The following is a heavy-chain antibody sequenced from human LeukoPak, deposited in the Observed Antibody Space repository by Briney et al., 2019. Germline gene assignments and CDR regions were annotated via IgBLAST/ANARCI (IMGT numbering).Heavy chain of an antibody. J-gene: IGHJ4*02. D-gene: IGHD6-6*01. CDR3: ARPKMPYSSSTGY. CDR2: IYYSGST. CDR1: GGSISSSSYY. Sequence: KPSETLSLTCTVSGGSISSSSYYWGWIRQPPGKGLEWIGSIYYSGSTYYNPSLKSRVTISVDTSKNQFSLKLSSVTAAGTAVYYCARPKMPYSSSTGYWGQGTLVTVSS. V-gene: IGHV4-39*01.